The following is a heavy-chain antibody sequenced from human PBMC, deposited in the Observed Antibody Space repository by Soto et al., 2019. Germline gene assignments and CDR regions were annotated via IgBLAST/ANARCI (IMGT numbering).Heavy chain of an antibody. CDR2: ISAYSGST. CDR3: ARSIAAAVDFDY. Sequence: QVQLVQSGAEVKKPGASVKVSCKASGYTFTSYGIRWVRQAPGQGLEWMGWISAYSGSTNYAQKRQGRVTMTTDTSTSTAYMELRSLRSDDTAVDYCARSIAAAVDFDYWGQGTLVTVSS. V-gene: IGHV1-18*01. J-gene: IGHJ4*02. D-gene: IGHD6-13*01. CDR1: GYTFTSYG.